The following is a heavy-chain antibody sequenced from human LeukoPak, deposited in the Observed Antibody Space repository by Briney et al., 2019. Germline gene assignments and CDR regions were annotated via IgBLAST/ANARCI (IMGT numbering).Heavy chain of an antibody. CDR1: VYPFSNLC. CDR2: IKQDGSEK. CDR3: SRYRFIYDSSGSHFDY. V-gene: IGHV3-7*04. Sequence: PGGSLSLPCAPCVYPFSNLCMSWARQAPGKGVVCVANIKQDGSEKYYVDSVRGRFTGSRDNAKNSLYLQMNSLSAEDTAVYYCSRYRFIYDSSGSHFDYWGEGTLVTVSS. D-gene: IGHD3-22*01. J-gene: IGHJ4*02.